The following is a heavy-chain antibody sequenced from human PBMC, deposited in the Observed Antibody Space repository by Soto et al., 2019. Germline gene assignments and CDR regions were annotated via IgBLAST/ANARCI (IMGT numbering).Heavy chain of an antibody. D-gene: IGHD3-3*01. V-gene: IGHV4-59*08. Sequence: SETLSLTCTVSGGSISSYYWSWIRQPPGKGLEWIGYIYYSGSTNYNPSLKSRVTISVDTSKNQFSLKLSSVTAADTAVYYCARHAYAPIWSDADYWGQGTLVTVSS. CDR2: IYYSGST. CDR1: GGSISSYY. CDR3: ARHAYAPIWSDADY. J-gene: IGHJ4*02.